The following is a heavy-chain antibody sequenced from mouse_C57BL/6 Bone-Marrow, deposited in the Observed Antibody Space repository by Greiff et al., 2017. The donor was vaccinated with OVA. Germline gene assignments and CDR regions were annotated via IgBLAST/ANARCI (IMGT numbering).Heavy chain of an antibody. CDR2: IDPNSGGT. Sequence: VQLQQPGAELVKPGASVKLSCKASGYTFTSYWMHWVKQRPGRGLEWIGRIDPNSGGTKYNEKFKGKATLTVDKPSSPAYMQLSSLTSEDSAVYYCARSGVWYFDVWGTGTTVTVSS. CDR1: GYTFTSYW. V-gene: IGHV1-72*01. J-gene: IGHJ1*03. CDR3: ARSGVWYFDV.